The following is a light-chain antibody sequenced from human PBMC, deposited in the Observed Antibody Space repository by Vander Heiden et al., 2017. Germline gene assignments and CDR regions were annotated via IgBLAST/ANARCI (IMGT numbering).Light chain of an antibody. CDR1: QGISSA. CDR3: QQFNSYPFT. CDR2: DAS. J-gene: IGKJ3*01. V-gene: IGKV1-13*02. Sequence: AIQLTQSPSPLSASVGDRVTITCRASQGISSALACYQQKPGKAPKLLIYDASSLESGVPSRFSGSGSGTDFTLTISSLQPEDFATYYCQQFNSYPFTFGPGTKVDIK.